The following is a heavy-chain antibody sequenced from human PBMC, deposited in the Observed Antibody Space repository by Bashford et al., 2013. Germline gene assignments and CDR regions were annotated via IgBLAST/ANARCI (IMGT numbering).Heavy chain of an antibody. V-gene: IGHV4-59*01. D-gene: IGHD4-17*01. J-gene: IGHJ4*02. CDR1: GGSISSYY. Sequence: SSETLSLTCTVSGGSISSYYWSWIRQPPGKGLEWIGYIYYSGSTNYNPSLKSRVTISVDTSKNQFSLKLSSVTAADTAVYYCARGLFRDYGDYRRFPPGLIFDYVGPREPWSPSPQ. CDR2: IYYSGST. CDR3: ARGLFRDYGDYRRFPPGLIFDY.